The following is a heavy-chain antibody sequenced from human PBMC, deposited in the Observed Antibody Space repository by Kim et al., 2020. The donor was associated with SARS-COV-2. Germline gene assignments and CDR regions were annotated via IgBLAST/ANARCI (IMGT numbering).Heavy chain of an antibody. J-gene: IGHJ4*02. V-gene: IGHV3-33*01. CDR1: GFTFSSYG. D-gene: IGHD3-22*01. Sequence: GGSLRLSCAASGFTFSSYGMHWVRQAPGKGLEWVAVIWYDGSNKYYADSVKGRFTISRDNSKNTLYLQMNSLRAEDTAVYYCARDSGLRPWYYDSSGYSHFDYWGQGTLVTVSS. CDR2: IWYDGSNK. CDR3: ARDSGLRPWYYDSSGYSHFDY.